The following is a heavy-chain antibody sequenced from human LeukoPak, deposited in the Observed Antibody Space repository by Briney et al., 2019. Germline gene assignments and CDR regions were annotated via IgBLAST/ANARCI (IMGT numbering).Heavy chain of an antibody. D-gene: IGHD6-13*01. V-gene: IGHV3-21*01. CDR2: ISSSSSYI. Sequence: GGSLRLSCAASGFTFSSYSMNWVRQAPGKGLEWVSSISSSSSYIYYADPVKGRFTISRDNAKNSLYLQMNSLRAEDTAVYYCARDRRRAGTTGFDYWGQGTPVTVSS. CDR1: GFTFSSYS. CDR3: ARDRRRAGTTGFDY. J-gene: IGHJ4*02.